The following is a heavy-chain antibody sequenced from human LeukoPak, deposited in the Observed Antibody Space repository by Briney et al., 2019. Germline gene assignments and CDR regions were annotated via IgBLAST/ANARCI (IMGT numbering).Heavy chain of an antibody. Sequence: GGSLRLSCVASGFTFSSYGMHWVRQAPGKGLEWVAVISYDGSNKYYADSVKGRFTISRDNSKDTLYLQMNSLRAEDTAVYYCAKDRGVYDILTSAFDYWGQGTLVTVSS. V-gene: IGHV3-30*18. CDR3: AKDRGVYDILTSAFDY. CDR2: ISYDGSNK. J-gene: IGHJ4*02. CDR1: GFTFSSYG. D-gene: IGHD3-9*01.